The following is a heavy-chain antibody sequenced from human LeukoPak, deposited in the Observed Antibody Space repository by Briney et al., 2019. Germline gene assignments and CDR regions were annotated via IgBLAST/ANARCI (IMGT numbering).Heavy chain of an antibody. CDR1: GYTFTGYY. CDR3: ARDRASGYDLRLFDY. Sequence: ASVKVSCKASGYTFTGYYMHWVRQAPGQGLEWMGWINPNSGDTNYAQKFQGRVTMTRDTSISTAYMELSRLRSDDTAVYYCARDRASGYDLRLFDYWGQGTLVTVSS. V-gene: IGHV1-2*02. CDR2: INPNSGDT. D-gene: IGHD5-12*01. J-gene: IGHJ4*02.